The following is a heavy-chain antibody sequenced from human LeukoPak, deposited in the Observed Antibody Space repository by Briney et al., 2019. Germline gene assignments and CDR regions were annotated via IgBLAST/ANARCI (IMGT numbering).Heavy chain of an antibody. CDR3: AKDALTYYYYMDV. V-gene: IGHV3-30*02. CDR2: IRYDGSHK. J-gene: IGHJ6*03. Sequence: GGSLRLSCAASGFIFSDYVMNWLRQAPGRGLEWVAYIRYDGSHKYYIDSVKGRFTISRDNSKNTLYLQMNSLRAEDTAVYYCAKDALTYYYYMDVWGKGTTVTVSS. CDR1: GFIFSDYV.